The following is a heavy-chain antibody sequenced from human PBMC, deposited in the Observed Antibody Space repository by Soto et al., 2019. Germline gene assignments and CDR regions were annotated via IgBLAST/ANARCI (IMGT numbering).Heavy chain of an antibody. J-gene: IGHJ5*02. CDR1: GFTFSSYG. CDR3: AKDKGFGEDGSGWFDP. Sequence: QVQLVESGGGVVQPGRSLRLSCAASGFTFSSYGMHWVRQAPGKGLEWVAVISYDASNKYYADSVKGRFTIYRDNSKNPLYLQMTSLRVEDTAVYYVAKDKGFGEDGSGWFDPWGQGTLVTVSS. CDR2: ISYDASNK. V-gene: IGHV3-30*18. D-gene: IGHD3-10*01.